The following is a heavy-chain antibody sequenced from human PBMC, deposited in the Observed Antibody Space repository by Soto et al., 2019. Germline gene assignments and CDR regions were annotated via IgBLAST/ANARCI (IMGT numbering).Heavy chain of an antibody. CDR3: ASVVVGATRQSGSDH. CDR1: LGSVNNGDYF. V-gene: IGHV4-39*02. J-gene: IGHJ4*02. D-gene: IGHD2-15*01. Sequence: SETLSLTCSVSLGSVNNGDYFWAWIRQPPGKGLEFIGSIHSSGGTYYSPSPKSRVSISIDKSKNHFSLRLTSVTARDTAVYFCASVVVGATRQSGSDHWGQGTLVTVSS. CDR2: IHSSGGT.